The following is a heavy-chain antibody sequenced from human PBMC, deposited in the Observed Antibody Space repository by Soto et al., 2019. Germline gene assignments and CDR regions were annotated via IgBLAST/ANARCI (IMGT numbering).Heavy chain of an antibody. Sequence: PGGSLRLSCAASGFTFSSYAMSWVRQAPGKGLEWVSAISGSGGSTYYADSVKGRFTISRDNSKNTLYLQMNSLRAEDTAVYYCAKLRFLEWFPVRSLLDYWGQGTLVTVSS. J-gene: IGHJ4*02. D-gene: IGHD3-3*01. CDR3: AKLRFLEWFPVRSLLDY. CDR1: GFTFSSYA. CDR2: ISGSGGST. V-gene: IGHV3-23*01.